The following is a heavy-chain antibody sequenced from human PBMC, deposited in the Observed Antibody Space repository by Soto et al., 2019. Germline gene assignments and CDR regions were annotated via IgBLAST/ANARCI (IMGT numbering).Heavy chain of an antibody. V-gene: IGHV1-46*01. Sequence: ASVKVSCKASGYTFTSYYMHWVRQAPGQGLEWMGIINPSGSSTSYAQKFQGRVTMTRDTSTSTVYMELSSLRSEDTAVYYCARLLSGYDSVYYYYGMDVWGQGTTVTVSS. D-gene: IGHD5-12*01. CDR3: ARLLSGYDSVYYYYGMDV. CDR2: INPSGSST. CDR1: GYTFTSYY. J-gene: IGHJ6*02.